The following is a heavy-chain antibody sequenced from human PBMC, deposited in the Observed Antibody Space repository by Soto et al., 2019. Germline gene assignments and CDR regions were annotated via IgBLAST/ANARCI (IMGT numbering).Heavy chain of an antibody. CDR3: ARGARASSVTTVSAY. J-gene: IGHJ4*02. Sequence: EVQLVESGGGLVKPGGSLRLSCADSGFTFSSYSMNWVRQAPGKGLEWVSSITTSGSFIYYADSLRGRFTISRDNAKNSLYMQMNSLRAEDTAVYYCARGARASSVTTVSAYWGQGPLVTVSS. D-gene: IGHD4-17*01. V-gene: IGHV3-21*06. CDR2: ITTSGSFI. CDR1: GFTFSSYS.